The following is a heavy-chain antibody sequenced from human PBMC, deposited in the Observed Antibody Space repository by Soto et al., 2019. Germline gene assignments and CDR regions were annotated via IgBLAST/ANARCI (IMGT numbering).Heavy chain of an antibody. D-gene: IGHD3-22*01. Sequence: EVQLVESGGGLIQPGGSLRLSCAASGFTVSSNYMSWVRQAPGKGLEWVSVIYSGGSTYYADSVKGRFTISRDNSKNTXYXXMNSLRAEDKAVYYCARVRTYYYDSSGYSPDAFDIWGQGTMVTVSS. CDR2: IYSGGST. CDR3: ARVRTYYYDSSGYSPDAFDI. CDR1: GFTVSSNY. J-gene: IGHJ3*02. V-gene: IGHV3-53*01.